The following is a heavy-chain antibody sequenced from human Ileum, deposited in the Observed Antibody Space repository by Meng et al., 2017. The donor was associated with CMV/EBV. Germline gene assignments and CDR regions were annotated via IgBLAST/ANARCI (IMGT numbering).Heavy chain of an antibody. D-gene: IGHD6-13*01. Sequence: SETLSLTCTVSGGSISSYYWSWIRQPPGKGLEWIGYIYYSGSTNYTPSLKSRVTISVDTSKNQFSLKLSSVTAADTAVYYCARGGSSSWYGVDWFDPWGQGTLVTVSS. CDR1: GGSISSYY. CDR2: IYYSGST. CDR3: ARGGSSSWYGVDWFDP. J-gene: IGHJ5*02. V-gene: IGHV4-59*01.